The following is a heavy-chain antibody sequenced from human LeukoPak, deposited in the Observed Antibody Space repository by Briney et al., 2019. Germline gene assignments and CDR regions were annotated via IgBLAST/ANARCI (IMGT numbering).Heavy chain of an antibody. CDR2: INHSGST. CDR3: ARVKYDSSGYYHQDWHFDL. V-gene: IGHV4-34*01. CDR1: GGSFSGYY. D-gene: IGHD3-22*01. Sequence: SETLSLTCAVYGGSFSGYYWTWIRQPPGKGLEWIGEINHSGSTNYNPSLKSPVTISVDTSKNQFSLRLSSVTAADTAVYYCARVKYDSSGYYHQDWHFDLWGRGTLVTVSS. J-gene: IGHJ2*01.